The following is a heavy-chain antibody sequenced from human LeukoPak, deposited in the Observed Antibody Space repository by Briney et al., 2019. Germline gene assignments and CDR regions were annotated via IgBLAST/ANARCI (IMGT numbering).Heavy chain of an antibody. V-gene: IGHV4-39*07. CDR2: IYYSGST. D-gene: IGHD5-24*01. CDR1: GGSISSSSYY. CDR3: ARRRRGRRRWLQTYYFDY. J-gene: IGHJ4*02. Sequence: SETLSLTCTVSGGSISSSSYYWGWIRQPPGKGLEWIGSIYYSGSTYYNPSLKSRVTISVDTSKNQFSLRLSSVTAADTAVYYCARRRRGRRRWLQTYYFDYWGQGTLVTVSS.